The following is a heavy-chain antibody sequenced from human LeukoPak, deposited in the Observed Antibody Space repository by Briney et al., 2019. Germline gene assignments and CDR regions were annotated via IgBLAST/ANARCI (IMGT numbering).Heavy chain of an antibody. CDR3: VMSSGWYYFDY. CDR2: ISYDGSNK. CDR1: GFTLSSYG. V-gene: IGHV3-30*03. D-gene: IGHD6-19*01. J-gene: IGHJ4*02. Sequence: GGSLRLSCAASGFTLSSYGMHWVRQAPGKGLEWVAVISYDGSNKYYADSVKGRFTISRDNSKNTLYLQMNSLRAEDTAVYYCVMSSGWYYFDYWGQGTLVTVSS.